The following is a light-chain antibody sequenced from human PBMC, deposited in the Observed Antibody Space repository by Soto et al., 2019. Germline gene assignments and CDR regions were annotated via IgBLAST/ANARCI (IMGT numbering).Light chain of an antibody. J-gene: IGLJ1*01. Sequence: QSVLTQPPSASGTPGQRVTISCSGSSSNIGSNSVNWYQQLPGTAPKLLIYYDSQRTSGVPDRFSGSKSGTSAFLAISGLRSEDEADYYCAAWDDRLSAYVFGTGTKVTVL. V-gene: IGLV1-47*02. CDR2: YDS. CDR3: AAWDDRLSAYV. CDR1: SSNIGSNS.